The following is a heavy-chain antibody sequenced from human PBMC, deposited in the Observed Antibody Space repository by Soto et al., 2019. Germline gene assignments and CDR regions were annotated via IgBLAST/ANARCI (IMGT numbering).Heavy chain of an antibody. CDR3: ARGMGEVAAHSADH. CDR2: IFSGGST. J-gene: IGHJ4*02. V-gene: IGHV3-53*01. D-gene: IGHD6-19*01. CDR1: GFIVTENY. Sequence: GGSLRLSCAASGFIVTENYMSWVRQAPGKGLEWVSVIFSGGSTYDADSVKGRFTISRDTSKNTVYLQMNSLRVEDTAVYYCARGMGEVAAHSADHWGQGTPVTVSS.